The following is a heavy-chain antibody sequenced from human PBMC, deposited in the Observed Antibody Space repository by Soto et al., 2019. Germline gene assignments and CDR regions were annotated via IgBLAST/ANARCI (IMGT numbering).Heavy chain of an antibody. CDR3: ARMPRLTVTKGSYYYYGMDV. J-gene: IGHJ6*02. D-gene: IGHD4-17*01. CDR1: GFSLSNARMG. V-gene: IGHV2-26*01. CDR2: IFSNDEK. Sequence: QVTLKESGPVLVKPTETLTLTCTVSGFSLSNARMGVSWIRKPPGKALEWLAHIFSNDEKSYSTSLKSRLTISKDTSKSQVVLTMTNMDPVDTATYYCARMPRLTVTKGSYYYYGMDVCGQGTTVTVSS.